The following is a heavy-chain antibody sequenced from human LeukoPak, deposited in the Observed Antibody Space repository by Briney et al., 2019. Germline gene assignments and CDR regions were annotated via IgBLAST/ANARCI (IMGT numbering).Heavy chain of an antibody. CDR3: ARRVAVADDAFDI. CDR1: GYSFTSYW. J-gene: IGHJ3*02. D-gene: IGHD6-19*01. Sequence: GESLKISCKGSGYSFTSYWIGWVRQMPGKGLEWMGIIYPGDSDTRYSPSFQGQVTISADKSISTAYLQWSSLEASDTAMYYCARRVAVADDAFDIWGQGTMVTVSS. CDR2: IYPGDSDT. V-gene: IGHV5-51*01.